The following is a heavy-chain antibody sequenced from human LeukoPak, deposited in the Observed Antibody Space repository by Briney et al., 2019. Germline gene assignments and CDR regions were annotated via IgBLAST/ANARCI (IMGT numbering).Heavy chain of an antibody. CDR2: ISGHNGNR. D-gene: IGHD2-2*01. V-gene: IGHV1-18*01. J-gene: IGHJ4*02. CDR1: GYTFTSYG. CDR3: ARHCSSTSCYWDYFDY. Sequence: ASVKVSCKASGYTFTSYGISWVRPAPGQGLEWMGWISGHNGNRNYAQKLQGRVTMTTDTSTSTAYMEVRSLRSDDTAVYYCARHCSSTSCYWDYFDYWGQGTLVTVSS.